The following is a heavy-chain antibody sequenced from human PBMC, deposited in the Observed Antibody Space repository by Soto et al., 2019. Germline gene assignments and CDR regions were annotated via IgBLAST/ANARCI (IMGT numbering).Heavy chain of an antibody. CDR1: GFPFRTYE. D-gene: IGHD5-12*01. CDR2: ISDSGRTM. J-gene: IGHJ4*02. Sequence: EVQLVESGGGLVQPGGSLRLSCAASGFPFRTYEMNWVRQAPGKGLEWVSYISDSGRTMYNADSVKGRFTISRDNAKSSLYLQMNSLRAEDTAVYYCARDPEKYSGSDLGIDYWGQGTLVTVSS. V-gene: IGHV3-48*03. CDR3: ARDPEKYSGSDLGIDY.